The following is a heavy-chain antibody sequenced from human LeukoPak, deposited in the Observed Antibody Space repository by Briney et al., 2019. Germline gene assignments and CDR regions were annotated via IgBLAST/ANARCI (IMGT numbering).Heavy chain of an antibody. Sequence: PSETLSLTCTVTGGSFSLYYWSWIRQPPGKGLEWIGEINHSGSTNYNPSLKSRVTISVDTSKNQFSLKLSSVTAADTAVYYCARARRGAGGHPPHYFDYWGQGTLVTVSS. J-gene: IGHJ4*02. D-gene: IGHD2-15*01. V-gene: IGHV4-34*01. CDR1: GGSFSLYY. CDR3: ARARRGAGGHPPHYFDY. CDR2: INHSGST.